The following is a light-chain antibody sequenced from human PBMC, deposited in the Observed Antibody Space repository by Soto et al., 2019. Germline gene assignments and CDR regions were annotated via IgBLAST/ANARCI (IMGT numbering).Light chain of an antibody. CDR3: QKGSNWTVT. CDR1: QSVSSY. CDR2: NAS. J-gene: IGKJ4*01. V-gene: IGKV3-11*01. Sequence: EIVLTQSPAAMQLSRGESATLSCRASQSVSSYLAWYQQQSGQAPKPLNYNASNRATGIPARFSGSGSGTEFSLTVSRLEPEGFTVYSCQKGSNWTVTFGGGTKVEIK.